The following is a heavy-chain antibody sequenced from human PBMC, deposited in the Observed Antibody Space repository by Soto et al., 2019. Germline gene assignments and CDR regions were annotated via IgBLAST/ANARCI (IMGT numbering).Heavy chain of an antibody. CDR1: GLTFSDYY. V-gene: IGHV1-2*02. D-gene: IGHD3-10*01. Sequence: QVQLVQSGAEVKKPGASVRVSCKPSGLTFSDYYIHWVRQAPGPGLEWMGWILPKSGVTKYAEKFQGRVTMSRDTSINVVYLELSTQGSDDTAVYYCAGDRRGSGSFDALDVWGQGTTVTVAS. J-gene: IGHJ6*02. CDR3: AGDRRGSGSFDALDV. CDR2: ILPKSGVT.